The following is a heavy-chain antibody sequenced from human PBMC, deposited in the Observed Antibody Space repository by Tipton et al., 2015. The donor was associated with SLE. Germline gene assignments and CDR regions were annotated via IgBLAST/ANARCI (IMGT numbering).Heavy chain of an antibody. CDR3: AKEGTYYSWDY. J-gene: IGHJ4*02. V-gene: IGHV3-7*01. CDR1: GDSISSTSYY. Sequence: TLSLTCTVSGDSISSTSYYWGWIRQPPGKGLEWVANIKEDGSEKYYVDSVKGRFTIARDNAKNSLYLQMNSLRAEDTAMYYCAKEGTYYSWDYWGQGTLVTVSS. CDR2: IKEDGSEK. D-gene: IGHD3-10*01.